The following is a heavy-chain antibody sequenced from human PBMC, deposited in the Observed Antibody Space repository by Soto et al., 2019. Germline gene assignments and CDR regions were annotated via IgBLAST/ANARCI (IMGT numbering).Heavy chain of an antibody. CDR1: GGTFSSYA. J-gene: IGHJ6*02. D-gene: IGHD3-10*01. CDR3: ARERITMVRGVMRYGMDV. V-gene: IGHV1-69*01. CDR2: IIPIFGTA. Sequence: QVQLVQSGAEVKKPGSSVKVSCKASGGTFSSYAISWVRQAPGQGLEWMGGIIPIFGTANDAQKFQGRVTITADESTSTAYMELSSLRSEDTAVYYCARERITMVRGVMRYGMDVWGQGTTVTVSS.